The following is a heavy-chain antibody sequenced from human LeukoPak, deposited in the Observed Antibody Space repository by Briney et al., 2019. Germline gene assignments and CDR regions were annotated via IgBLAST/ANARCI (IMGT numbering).Heavy chain of an antibody. Sequence: GSLRLSCAASGFTFSSYEMNWVRQAPGKGLEWVSYISSSGSTIYYADSVKGRFTISRDNAKNSLYLQMNSLRAEDTAVYYCATWGDGYNPGWFDPWGQGTLVTVSS. CDR3: ATWGDGYNPGWFDP. V-gene: IGHV3-48*03. CDR1: GFTFSSYE. D-gene: IGHD5-24*01. CDR2: ISSSGSTI. J-gene: IGHJ5*02.